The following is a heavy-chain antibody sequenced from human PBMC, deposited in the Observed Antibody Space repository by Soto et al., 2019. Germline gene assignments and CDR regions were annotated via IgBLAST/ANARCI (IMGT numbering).Heavy chain of an antibody. CDR2: ISSSSSYI. CDR1: GFTFSSYS. CDR3: AREIPTGAFDI. V-gene: IGHV3-21*01. J-gene: IGHJ3*02. D-gene: IGHD2-21*01. Sequence: GGSLRLSCAASGFTFSSYSMNWVRQAPGKGVEWVSSISSSSSYIYYADSVKGRFTISRDNAKNPLYLQMNSLRAEDTAVYYCAREIPTGAFDIWGQGTMVTVSS.